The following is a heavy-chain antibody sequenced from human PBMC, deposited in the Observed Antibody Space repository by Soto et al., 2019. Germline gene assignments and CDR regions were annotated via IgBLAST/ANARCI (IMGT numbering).Heavy chain of an antibody. CDR2: IKQDGSEK. Sequence: EVQLVESGGGLVQPGGSLRLSCAASGFTFSSYWMSWVHQAPGKGLEWVANIKQDGSEKYYVDSVKGRFTISRDNAKNSLYLQMNSLRAEDTAVYYCAREIGGNHLLDYYYGMDVWGQGTTVTVSS. CDR1: GFTFSSYW. D-gene: IGHD1-1*01. CDR3: AREIGGNHLLDYYYGMDV. J-gene: IGHJ6*02. V-gene: IGHV3-7*03.